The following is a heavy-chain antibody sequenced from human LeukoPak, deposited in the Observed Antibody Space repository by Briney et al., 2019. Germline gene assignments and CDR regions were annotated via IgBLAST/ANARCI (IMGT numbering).Heavy chain of an antibody. CDR1: GFTFSSYG. CDR3: ARDPTYDSGSPLGY. CDR2: IKYDGSEK. Sequence: PGRSLRLSCAASGFTFSSYGMHWVRQAPGKGLEWVANIKYDGSEKFYVGSVRGRFTISRDNTNNSLHLQMNSLRAEDTAIYYCARDPTYDSGSPLGYGGQGTLVAVSS. V-gene: IGHV3-7*01. J-gene: IGHJ4*02. D-gene: IGHD3-10*01.